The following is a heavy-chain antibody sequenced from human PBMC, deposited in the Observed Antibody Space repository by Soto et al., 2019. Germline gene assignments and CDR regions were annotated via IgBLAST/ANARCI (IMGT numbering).Heavy chain of an antibody. CDR1: GGSISSGGSY. V-gene: IGHV4-30-4*01. CDR2: IYYSGNT. J-gene: IGHJ4*02. Sequence: SETLSLTCTVSGGSISSGGSYWGWIRQPPGKGLKWIGYIYYSGNTYFNPSLKSRVTLSVDTSKNQFSLNLSSVTAADTAVYYCVRYCSTTKCPFDYWGQGTLVTVSS. CDR3: VRYCSTTKCPFDY. D-gene: IGHD2-2*01.